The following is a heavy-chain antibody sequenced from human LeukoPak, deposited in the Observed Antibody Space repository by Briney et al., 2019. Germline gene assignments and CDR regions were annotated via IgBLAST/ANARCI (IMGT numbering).Heavy chain of an antibody. D-gene: IGHD3-9*01. CDR3: AREDDILTGYYKTDYFDY. V-gene: IGHV3-74*01. Sequence: GGSLRLSCAASGFTFSSYWMHWVRQAPGKGLVWVSRINSDGSSTSYADSVKGRLTISRDNAKNSLYLQMNSLRAEDTAVYYCAREDDILTGYYKTDYFDYWGQGILVTVSS. J-gene: IGHJ4*02. CDR1: GFTFSSYW. CDR2: INSDGSST.